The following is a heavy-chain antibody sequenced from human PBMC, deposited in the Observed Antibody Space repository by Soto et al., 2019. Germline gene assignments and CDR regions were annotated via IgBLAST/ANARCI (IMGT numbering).Heavy chain of an antibody. CDR2: ISSTSTYT. D-gene: IGHD6-19*01. J-gene: IGHJ4*02. V-gene: IGHV3-21*01. CDR3: ARDLALAGNY. CDR1: GFTFRSYA. Sequence: LRLSCAASGFTFRSYAMNWVRQTQEKGLEWVSSISSTSTYTHYADSVKGRFTISRDNANNSLFLQMNSLRAEDTAIYYCARDLALAGNYWGQGALVTVSS.